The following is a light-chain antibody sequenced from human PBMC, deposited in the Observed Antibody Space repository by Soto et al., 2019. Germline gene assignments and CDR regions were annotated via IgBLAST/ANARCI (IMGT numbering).Light chain of an antibody. CDR1: QGLSSW. Sequence: DIQMTQAPSSVSASVGDRVTITCRASQGLSSWLAWYQQKQEKAPKLLIYAASTLQSGVPSRFSGSGSGTDFTLTISSLKPEDFATYYCQQANSLPFSFGPGTKVDIK. J-gene: IGKJ3*01. CDR3: QQANSLPFS. CDR2: AAS. V-gene: IGKV1-12*02.